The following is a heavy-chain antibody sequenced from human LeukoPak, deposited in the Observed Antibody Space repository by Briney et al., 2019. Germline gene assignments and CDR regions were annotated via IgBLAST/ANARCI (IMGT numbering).Heavy chain of an antibody. CDR1: GFTFDDYA. CDR2: ISWNSGSI. V-gene: IGHV3-9*01. CDR3: AKKDY. Sequence: GGSLRLSCAASGFTFDDYAMHWVRQAPGKGLEWVSGISWNSGSIGYADSVKGRFIISRDNAKNSLYLQMNSLRAEDTALYYCAKKDYWGQGTLVTVSS. J-gene: IGHJ4*02.